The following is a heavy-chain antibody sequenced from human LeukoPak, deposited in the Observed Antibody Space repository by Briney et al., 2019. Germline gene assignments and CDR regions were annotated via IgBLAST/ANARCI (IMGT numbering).Heavy chain of an antibody. Sequence: SETLSLTCTVSGASISTGSYYWGWIRQPPGTGLEWIGNIYYIGSTYYNPSLKSRVTISVDTSKNQFSLKLTSVTAADTAVYYCARVRSGELLLDYWGQGTLVTVSS. CDR1: GASISTGSYY. CDR2: IYYIGST. J-gene: IGHJ4*02. D-gene: IGHD3-10*01. V-gene: IGHV4-39*07. CDR3: ARVRSGELLLDY.